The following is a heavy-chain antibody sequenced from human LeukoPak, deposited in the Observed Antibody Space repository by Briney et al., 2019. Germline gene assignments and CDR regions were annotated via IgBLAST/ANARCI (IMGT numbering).Heavy chain of an antibody. Sequence: ASVKVSCKASGYTFTGYYMHWVRQAPGKGLEWMGGFDPEDGETIYAQKFQGRVTMTEDTSTDTAYMELSSLRSEDTAVYYCATFTMVRGGLDYWGQGTLVTVSS. D-gene: IGHD3-10*01. V-gene: IGHV1-24*01. CDR2: FDPEDGET. CDR3: ATFTMVRGGLDY. J-gene: IGHJ4*02. CDR1: GYTFTGYY.